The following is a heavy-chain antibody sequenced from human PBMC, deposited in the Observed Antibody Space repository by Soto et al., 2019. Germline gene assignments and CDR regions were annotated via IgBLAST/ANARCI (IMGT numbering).Heavy chain of an antibody. V-gene: IGHV1-8*01. D-gene: IGHD3-3*01. CDR3: ARGHRTYYDFWRLYYYYYMDV. Sequence: ASVKVSCKASGYTFTSYDINWVRQATGQGLEWMGWMNPNSGNTGYAQKFQGRVTMTRNTSISTAYMELSSLRSEDTAVYYCARGHRTYYDFWRLYYYYYMDVWGKGTTVTVSS. J-gene: IGHJ6*03. CDR1: GYTFTSYD. CDR2: MNPNSGNT.